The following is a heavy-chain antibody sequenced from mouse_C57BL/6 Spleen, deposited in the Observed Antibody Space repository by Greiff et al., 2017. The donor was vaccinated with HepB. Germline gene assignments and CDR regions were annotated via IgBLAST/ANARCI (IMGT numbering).Heavy chain of an antibody. CDR1: GYTFTSYW. D-gene: IGHD2-4*01. CDR3: ARMGYDYGYYFDY. V-gene: IGHV1-53*01. J-gene: IGHJ2*01. CDR2: INPSNGGT. Sequence: QVHVKQPGTELVKPGASVKLSCKASGYTFTSYWMHWVKQRPGQGLEWIGNINPSNGGTNYNEKFKSKATLTVDKSSSTAYMQLSSLTSEDSAVYYCARMGYDYGYYFDYWGQGTTLTVSS.